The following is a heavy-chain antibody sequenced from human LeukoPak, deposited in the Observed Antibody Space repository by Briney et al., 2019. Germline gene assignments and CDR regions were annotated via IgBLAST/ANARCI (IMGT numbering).Heavy chain of an antibody. CDR1: GFTFSTYV. J-gene: IGHJ4*02. CDR2: ISGSGDNT. Sequence: GGSLRLSCATSGFTFSTYVMSWVRQAPGKGLELVSGISGSGDNTYYADSVKGRFTISRDNSKNTLYLQMNSLRAEDTAVYYCAKGSGYDTDFDYWGQGTLVTVPS. D-gene: IGHD3-9*01. CDR3: AKGSGYDTDFDY. V-gene: IGHV3-23*01.